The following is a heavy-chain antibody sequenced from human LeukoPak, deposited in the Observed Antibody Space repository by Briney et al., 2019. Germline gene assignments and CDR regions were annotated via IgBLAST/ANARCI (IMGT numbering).Heavy chain of an antibody. V-gene: IGHV3-53*01. Sequence: GTLTLSCTASGFTVSSNYMNWIRQAPGKGLEWISFIYSGGSTYYAHSLKSRFTISRDNSKNQLCLQMNCLTAEDTAVYYCAREAVIRNYFEYWGKGIMVTVSS. D-gene: IGHD2-21*01. J-gene: IGHJ4*02. CDR3: AREAVIRNYFEY. CDR2: IYSGGST. CDR1: GFTVSSNY.